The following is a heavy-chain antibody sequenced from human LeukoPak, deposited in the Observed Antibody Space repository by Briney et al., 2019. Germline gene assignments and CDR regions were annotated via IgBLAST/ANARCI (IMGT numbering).Heavy chain of an antibody. Sequence: SETLSLTCAVYGGSFSGYYWSWIRQPPGKGLEWIGEINHSGSTNYNPSLKSRVTISVDTSKNQFSLKLSSVTAADTAVYYCAREAYDSSGYWGSYYYYYYMDVWGKGTTVTVSS. CDR1: GGSFSGYY. CDR2: INHSGST. J-gene: IGHJ6*03. V-gene: IGHV4-34*01. D-gene: IGHD3-22*01. CDR3: AREAYDSSGYWGSYYYYYYMDV.